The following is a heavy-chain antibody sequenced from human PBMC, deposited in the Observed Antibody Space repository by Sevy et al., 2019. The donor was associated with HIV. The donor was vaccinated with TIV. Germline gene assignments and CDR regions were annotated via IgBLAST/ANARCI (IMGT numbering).Heavy chain of an antibody. CDR2: IYYSGST. D-gene: IGHD6-13*01. Sequence: SETLSLTCTVSGGSISSYYWSWIRQPPGKGLEWIGYIYYSGSTNYNPSLKSRVTISVDTSKNQFSLKLSSVTAADTAVYYCVRDWGIAAAGFDPWGQGTLVTVSS. V-gene: IGHV4-59*01. J-gene: IGHJ5*02. CDR1: GGSISSYY. CDR3: VRDWGIAAAGFDP.